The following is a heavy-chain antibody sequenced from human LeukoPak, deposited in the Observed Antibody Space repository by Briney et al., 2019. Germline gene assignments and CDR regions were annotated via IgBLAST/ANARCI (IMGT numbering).Heavy chain of an antibody. CDR3: ARSVQQLVGYYFDY. CDR1: GGSISSYY. V-gene: IGHV4-59*08. Sequence: PSEPLSLTCTVSGGSISSYYWSWIRQPPGKGLEGLGYIYYSGSTNYNPSLKSRVTISVDTSKNQFSLKLSSVTAADPAVYYCARSVQQLVGYYFDYWGQGTLVTVSS. CDR2: IYYSGST. D-gene: IGHD6-13*01. J-gene: IGHJ4*02.